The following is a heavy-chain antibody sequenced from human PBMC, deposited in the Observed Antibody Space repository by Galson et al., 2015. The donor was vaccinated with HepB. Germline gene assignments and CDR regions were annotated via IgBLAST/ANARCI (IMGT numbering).Heavy chain of an antibody. CDR1: GFTFSDYY. CDR2: ISSSGSTI. D-gene: IGHD6-25*01. CDR3: ARDLTEDPGYSSGLRDDAFDI. Sequence: SLRLSCAASGFTFSDYYMSWIRQAPGKGLEWVSYISSSGSTIYYADSVKGRFTISRDNAKNSLYLQMNSLRAEDTAVYYCARDLTEDPGYSSGLRDDAFDIWGQGTMVTVSS. V-gene: IGHV3-11*01. J-gene: IGHJ3*02.